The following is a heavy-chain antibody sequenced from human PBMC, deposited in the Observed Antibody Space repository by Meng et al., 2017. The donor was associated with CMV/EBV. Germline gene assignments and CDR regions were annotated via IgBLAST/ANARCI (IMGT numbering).Heavy chain of an antibody. CDR2: IYSGGSST. CDR1: GFTFSSYA. CDR3: AKGGSLRYFDWYPVDY. J-gene: IGHJ4*02. V-gene: IGHV3-23*03. Sequence: LTGAASGFTFSSYAMSWVRQAPGKGLEWVSVIYSGGSSTYYADSVKGRFTISRDNSKNTLYLQMNSLRAEDTAVYYCAKGGSLRYFDWYPVDYWGQGTLVTVSS. D-gene: IGHD3-9*01.